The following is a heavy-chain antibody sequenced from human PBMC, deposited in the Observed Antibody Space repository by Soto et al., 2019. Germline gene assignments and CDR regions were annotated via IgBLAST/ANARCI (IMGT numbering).Heavy chain of an antibody. V-gene: IGHV3-21*05. D-gene: IGHD6-19*01. CDR2: ISSSSSYI. Sequence: PGGSLRLSCAASGFTFSSYSMNWVRQAPGKGLEWVSYISSSSSYIYYTDSVKGRFTISRDNAKNSLYLQMNSLRAEDTAVYYCAREGGYSSGWYGDYWGQGTLVTVSS. CDR3: AREGGYSSGWYGDY. J-gene: IGHJ4*02. CDR1: GFTFSSYS.